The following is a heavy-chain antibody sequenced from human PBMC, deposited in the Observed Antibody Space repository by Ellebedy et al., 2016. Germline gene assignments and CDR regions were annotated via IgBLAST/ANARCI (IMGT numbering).Heavy chain of an antibody. CDR1: GGTFSSYA. CDR2: IIPIFGTA. CDR3: ARDGGFDV. V-gene: IGHV1-69*13. D-gene: IGHD2-15*01. Sequence: SVKVSXXASGGTFSSYAISWVRQAPGQGLEWMGGIIPIFGTANYAQKFQGRVTITADESTSTAYMELSSLRSDDTAMYYCARDGGFDVWGQGTMVTVSS. J-gene: IGHJ3*01.